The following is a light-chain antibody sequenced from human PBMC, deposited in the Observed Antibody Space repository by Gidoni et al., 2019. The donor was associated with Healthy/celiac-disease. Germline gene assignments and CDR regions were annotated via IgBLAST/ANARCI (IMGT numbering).Light chain of an antibody. CDR2: QDS. CDR1: KLGDKY. CDR3: QAWDSSTYVV. Sequence: SYELTQPPSVSVSPGQTASITCSGDKLGDKYACWYQQKPGQSPVLVSYQDSKPPSGIPERFSGSNSGNTATLTISGTQAMDEADYYCQAWDSSTYVVFGGGTKLTVL. J-gene: IGLJ2*01. V-gene: IGLV3-1*01.